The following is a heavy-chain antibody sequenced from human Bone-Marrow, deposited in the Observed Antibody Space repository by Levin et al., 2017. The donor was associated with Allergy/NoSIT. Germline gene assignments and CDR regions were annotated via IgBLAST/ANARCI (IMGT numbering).Heavy chain of an antibody. CDR1: GFNFDNYA. CDR2: ISSTSNYI. D-gene: IGHD2/OR15-2a*01. V-gene: IGHV3-21*06. J-gene: IGHJ4*02. CDR3: VRIRVGSVSSQSFFYYFDY. Sequence: GGSLRLSCAASGFNFDNYAMNWVRQPPGQGLEWVASISSTSNYIRYADSVTGRFTISRDNTQNVVYLQMNALRSGDTAVYYCVRIRVGSVSSQSFFYYFDYWGRGTPVTVSS.